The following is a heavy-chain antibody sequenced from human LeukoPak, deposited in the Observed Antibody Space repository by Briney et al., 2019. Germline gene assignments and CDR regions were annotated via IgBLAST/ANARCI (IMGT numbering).Heavy chain of an antibody. J-gene: IGHJ4*02. CDR3: ASIHSSGYLNYFDY. V-gene: IGHV1-2*02. CDR2: INPNSGGT. CDR1: GYTFTGYY. Sequence: GASVKVSCKASGYTFTGYYMHWVRQAPGQGLEWMGWINPNSGGTNYAQKFQGRVTMTRVTSISTAYMELSRLRSDDTAVYYCASIHSSGYLNYFDYWGQGTLVTVSS. D-gene: IGHD3-22*01.